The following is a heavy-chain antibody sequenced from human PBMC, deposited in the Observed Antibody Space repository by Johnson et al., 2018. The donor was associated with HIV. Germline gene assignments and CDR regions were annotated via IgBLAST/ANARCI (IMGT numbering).Heavy chain of an antibody. CDR3: AKVRYDSSGYYYRDNNAFDI. D-gene: IGHD3-22*01. CDR2: ISWNSGSI. J-gene: IGHJ3*02. V-gene: IGHV3-9*01. CDR1: AFTFRSYS. Sequence: VQLVEPGGGVVQPGRSLRLSCAASAFTFRSYSMHWVRQAPGKGLERVSGISWNSGSIGYADSVKGRFTISRDNAKNSLYLQMNSLSAEDTALYYWAKVRYDSSGYYYRDNNAFDIWGQGTMVTVSS.